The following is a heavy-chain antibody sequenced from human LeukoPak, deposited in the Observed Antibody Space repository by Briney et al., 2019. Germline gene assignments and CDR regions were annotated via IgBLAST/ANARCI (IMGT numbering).Heavy chain of an antibody. J-gene: IGHJ4*02. CDR1: GGSISSYY. Sequence: SETLSLTCTVSGGSISSYYWSWIRQPAGKGLEWIGRIYTSGSTNYNPSLESRVTMSVDTSKNQFSLKLSSVTAADTAVYYCARQSTGSSPSRYYFDYWGQGTLVTVSS. V-gene: IGHV4-4*07. D-gene: IGHD6-13*01. CDR2: IYTSGST. CDR3: ARQSTGSSPSRYYFDY.